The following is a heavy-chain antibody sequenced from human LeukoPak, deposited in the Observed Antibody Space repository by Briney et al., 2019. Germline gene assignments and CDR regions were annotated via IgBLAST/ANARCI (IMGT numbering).Heavy chain of an antibody. V-gene: IGHV4-59*01. Sequence: SETLSLTCTVSGGSISSYYWSWIRQPPGKGLEWIGYIYYSVDYSESTNYNPSLKSRVTISVDTSKNQFSLKLTSVTAADTAVYYCARVGLDSHYYMDVWGKGTTVTVSS. CDR3: ARVGLDSHYYMDV. J-gene: IGHJ6*03. CDR1: GGSISSYY. D-gene: IGHD3-16*01. CDR2: IYYSVDYSEST.